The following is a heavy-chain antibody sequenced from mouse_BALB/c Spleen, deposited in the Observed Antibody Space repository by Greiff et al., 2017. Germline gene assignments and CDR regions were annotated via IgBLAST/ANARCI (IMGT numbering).Heavy chain of an antibody. D-gene: IGHD2-5*01. Sequence: EVKLVESGPGLVKPSQSLSLTCTVTGYSITSDYAWNWIRQFPGNNLEWMCYISYSGSTSYNPSLKSRISITRDTSKNQFFLQLNSVTTEYTATYYCAGSNYGGFAYWGQGTLVTVSA. V-gene: IGHV3-2*02. CDR3: AGSNYGGFAY. J-gene: IGHJ3*01. CDR1: GYSITSDYA. CDR2: ISYSGST.